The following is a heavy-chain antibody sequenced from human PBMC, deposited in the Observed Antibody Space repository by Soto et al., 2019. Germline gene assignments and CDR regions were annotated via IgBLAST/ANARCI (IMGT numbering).Heavy chain of an antibody. J-gene: IGHJ5*02. V-gene: IGHV4-31*03. CDR2: IYYSGST. CDR3: ARESRYDTSGYPPWFAP. Sequence: QVQLQESGPGLVKPSQTLSLTCTVSVASISSGGYYWSWIRQHPGEGLEWIGYIYYSGSTSYNPSLKSRVTISVDTYKNQFSLKRSSVTDADTAVYYCARESRYDTSGYPPWFAPWGQGTLVTVSS. CDR1: VASISSGGYY. D-gene: IGHD3-22*01.